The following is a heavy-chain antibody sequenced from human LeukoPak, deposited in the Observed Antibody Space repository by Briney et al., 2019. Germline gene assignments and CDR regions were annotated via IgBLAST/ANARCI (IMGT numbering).Heavy chain of an antibody. Sequence: SETLSLTCAVSGGSISSYYWTWIRQPPGKGLEWVGYIQNSAIYRAKIKSSPSLQSRVSLSIDTSNNQVSLTVNSVTAADTAVYYCARLSSTLYYSMDVWGPGTAVTVSS. CDR1: GGSISSYY. CDR3: ARLSSTLYYSMDV. D-gene: IGHD6-6*01. CDR2: IQNSAIYRAKI. V-gene: IGHV4-59*08. J-gene: IGHJ6*02.